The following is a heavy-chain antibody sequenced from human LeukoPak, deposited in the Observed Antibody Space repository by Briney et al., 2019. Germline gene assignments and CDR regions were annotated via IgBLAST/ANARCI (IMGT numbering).Heavy chain of an antibody. J-gene: IGHJ4*02. CDR3: APDEHY. Sequence: PGRSLRLSCAASGFTFSSYGMHWVRQAPGKGLEWVAVISYDGSNKYYADSVKGRFTISRDNSKNTLYLQMNSLRAGDTAVYYCAPDEHYWGQGTLVTVSS. CDR2: ISYDGSNK. V-gene: IGHV3-30*03. D-gene: IGHD2-2*01. CDR1: GFTFSSYG.